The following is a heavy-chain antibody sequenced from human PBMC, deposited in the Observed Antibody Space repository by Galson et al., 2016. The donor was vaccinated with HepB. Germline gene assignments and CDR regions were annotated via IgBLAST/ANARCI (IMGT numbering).Heavy chain of an antibody. CDR1: GFPFSPYA. D-gene: IGHD3-16*02. CDR2: LSGSGDVT. CDR3: AKSGVWGTHRSPDY. Sequence: SLRLSCAASGFPFSPYAMNWVRQPPGKGLEWVPSLSGSGDVTHHADSVKGRFTISRDNSKNTLYLQMNSLRAEDTALYYCAKSGVWGTHRSPDYWGQGTLVTVSS. V-gene: IGHV3-23*01. J-gene: IGHJ4*02.